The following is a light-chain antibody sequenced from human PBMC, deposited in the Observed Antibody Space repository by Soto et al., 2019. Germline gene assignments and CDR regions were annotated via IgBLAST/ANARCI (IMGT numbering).Light chain of an antibody. CDR3: CSYAGSSAFPFV. CDR1: SSDVGSYDL. J-gene: IGLJ1*01. V-gene: IGLV2-23*02. CDR2: EVS. Sequence: QSALTQPASVSGSPEQSITISCTGTSSDVGSYDLVSWYQQYPGKAPKLMIYEVSERPSGVSNRFSGSKSGNTASLTISGLLAEDEADYYCCSYAGSSAFPFVFGTGTKV.